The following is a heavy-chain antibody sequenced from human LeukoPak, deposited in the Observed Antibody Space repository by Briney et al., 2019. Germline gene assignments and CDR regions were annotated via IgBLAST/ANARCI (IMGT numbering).Heavy chain of an antibody. CDR3: ARWSVVVTHAWFDP. D-gene: IGHD2-21*02. CDR1: GGSINSYY. CDR2: IYYSGST. Sequence: SETLSLTCTVSGGSINSYYWSWIWQPPGKGLEWIGYIYYSGSTNYNPSLKSRVTISVDTSKNQFSLKLSSVTAADTAVYYCARWSVVVTHAWFDPWGQGTLVTVSS. V-gene: IGHV4-59*01. J-gene: IGHJ5*02.